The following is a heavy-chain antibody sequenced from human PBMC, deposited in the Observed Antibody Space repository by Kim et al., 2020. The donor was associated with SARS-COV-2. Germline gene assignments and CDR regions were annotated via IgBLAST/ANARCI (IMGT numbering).Heavy chain of an antibody. Sequence: SETLSLTCTVSGGSISSSSYYWGWIRQPPGKGLEWIVSIYYSGSTYYNPSLKSRVTISVDTSKNQFSLKLSSVTAADTAVYYCARQQQLFDYYYYGMDVWGQGTTVTVSS. CDR2: IYYSGST. CDR1: GGSISSSSYY. CDR3: ARQQQLFDYYYYGMDV. V-gene: IGHV4-39*01. J-gene: IGHJ6*02. D-gene: IGHD6-13*01.